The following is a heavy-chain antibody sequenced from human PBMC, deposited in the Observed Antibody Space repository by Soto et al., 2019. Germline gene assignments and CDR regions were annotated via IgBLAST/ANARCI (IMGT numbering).Heavy chain of an antibody. Sequence: SVKASSKTSRYTFKDNDSRWVRHAPEQGLEWVGWLNPNSAGTYYAQKFQARVTMTRDSSISTAYMELSSLTSDDTAVYFCAKATYYYDSSGYFPFDFWGQGALVTVS. V-gene: IGHV1-2*02. CDR3: AKATYYYDSSGYFPFDF. J-gene: IGHJ4*02. CDR1: RYTFKDND. D-gene: IGHD3-22*01. CDR2: LNPNSAGT.